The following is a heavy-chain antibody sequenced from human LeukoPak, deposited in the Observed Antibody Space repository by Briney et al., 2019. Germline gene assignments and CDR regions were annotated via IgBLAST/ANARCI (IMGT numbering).Heavy chain of an antibody. Sequence: GGSLRLSCAASGFTFSSYEMNWVRQAPGEGLEWVSYISSSGSTIYYADSVKGRFTISRDNAKNSLYLQMNSLRAEDTAVYYCARIMGLRFLYYFDYWGQGTLVTVSS. CDR2: ISSSGSTI. V-gene: IGHV3-48*03. CDR3: ARIMGLRFLYYFDY. J-gene: IGHJ4*02. CDR1: GFTFSSYE. D-gene: IGHD5-12*01.